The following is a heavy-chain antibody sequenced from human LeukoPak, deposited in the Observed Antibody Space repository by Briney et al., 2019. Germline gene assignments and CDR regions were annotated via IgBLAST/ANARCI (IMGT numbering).Heavy chain of an antibody. CDR3: ARGRCGDDCYPNWFDP. CDR2: INHSGTT. Sequence: SETLSLTCAVYGGSFSGYHWSWLRQPPGKGLEWIGEINHSGTTNYNPSLKSRVTISVDTSKNQFSLKLTPVTAADTAVYYCARGRCGDDCYPNWFDPWGQGTLVTVSS. D-gene: IGHD2-21*02. J-gene: IGHJ5*02. CDR1: GGSFSGYH. V-gene: IGHV4-34*01.